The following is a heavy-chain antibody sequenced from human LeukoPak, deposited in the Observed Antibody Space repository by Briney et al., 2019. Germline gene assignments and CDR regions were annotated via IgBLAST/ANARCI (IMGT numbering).Heavy chain of an antibody. CDR2: ISGSGGST. CDR1: GFTFSSYA. V-gene: IGHV3-23*01. CDR3: AKDPISSGYYLISAWFDP. J-gene: IGHJ5*02. Sequence: PGGSLRLSCAASGFTFSSYAMSWFRQAPAKGLEWVSAISGSGGSTYYADSVKGRFTISRDNSKNTLYLQMNSLRAEDTAVYYCAKDPISSGYYLISAWFDPWGQGTLVTVSS. D-gene: IGHD3-22*01.